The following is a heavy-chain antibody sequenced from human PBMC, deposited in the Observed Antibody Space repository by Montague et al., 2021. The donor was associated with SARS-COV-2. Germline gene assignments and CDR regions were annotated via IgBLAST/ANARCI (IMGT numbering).Heavy chain of an antibody. Sequence: SETLSLTCTVSGGSITGYYWSWLRRSPGKGLEWIPYIYDGGAVNXNPSLGSRVTISTDTSKNQLSLKVNSVTAADTAVYYCVRDHPYGGPRGAYDIWGQGTVVTVSS. CDR3: VRDHPYGGPRGAYDI. CDR2: IYDGGAV. V-gene: IGHV4-59*01. D-gene: IGHD4-23*01. CDR1: GGSITGYY. J-gene: IGHJ3*02.